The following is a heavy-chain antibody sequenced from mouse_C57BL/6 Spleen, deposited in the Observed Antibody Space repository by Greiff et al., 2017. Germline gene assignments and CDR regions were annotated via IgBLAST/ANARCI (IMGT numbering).Heavy chain of an antibody. V-gene: IGHV1-69*01. CDR2: IDPSDSYT. D-gene: IGHD2-5*01. Sequence: QVQLQQPGAELVMPGASVKLSCKASGYTFTSYWMHWVKQRPGQGLEWIGEIDPSDSYTNYNQKFKGKSTLTVDKSSSTAYMQLSSLTSEDSAVYYCARGDYSNSGYFDVWGTGTTVTVSS. J-gene: IGHJ1*03. CDR1: GYTFTSYW. CDR3: ARGDYSNSGYFDV.